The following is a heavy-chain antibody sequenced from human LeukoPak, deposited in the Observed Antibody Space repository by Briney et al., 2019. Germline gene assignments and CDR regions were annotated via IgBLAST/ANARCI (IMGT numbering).Heavy chain of an antibody. CDR1: GGSISSGDYY. J-gene: IGHJ4*02. Sequence: KPSETLSLTCTVSGGSISSGDYYWSWIRQPPGKGLEWIGYIYYSGSTYYNPSLKSRVTISVDTSKNQFSLKLSSVTAADTAVYYCARDFRGLFSDYWGQGTLVTVSS. CDR2: IYYSGST. V-gene: IGHV4-30-4*02. D-gene: IGHD3-16*01. CDR3: ARDFRGLFSDY.